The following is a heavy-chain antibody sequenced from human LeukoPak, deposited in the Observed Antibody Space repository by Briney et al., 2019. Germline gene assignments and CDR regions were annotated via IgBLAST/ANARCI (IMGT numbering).Heavy chain of an antibody. J-gene: IGHJ6*03. CDR2: ISYSGST. Sequence: TSETLSLTCTVSGGSISSSSYYWGWIRQPPGKGLEWFGSISYSGSTYYNPSLKSRVTISVDTSKNQFSLKLSSVTAADTAVYYCARGYCSGGSCYSYYYYNYMDVWGKGTTVTVSS. V-gene: IGHV4-39*07. CDR1: GGSISSSSYY. CDR3: ARGYCSGGSCYSYYYYNYMDV. D-gene: IGHD2-15*01.